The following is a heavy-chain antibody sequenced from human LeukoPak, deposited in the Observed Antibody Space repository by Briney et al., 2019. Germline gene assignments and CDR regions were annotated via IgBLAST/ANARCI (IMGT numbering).Heavy chain of an antibody. CDR1: GFTFNNYN. J-gene: IGHJ4*02. D-gene: IGHD5-12*01. CDR3: AKVQGYSREGVDY. V-gene: IGHV3-23*01. Sequence: GGYLRLSCAASGFTFNNYNMNWVRQAPGKGLEWVSGITSGGNHIYYADSVKGRFTISRDDSKSTLYLLMNSLRAEDTAVYYCAKVQGYSREGVDYWGQGTLVTVSS. CDR2: ITSGGNHI.